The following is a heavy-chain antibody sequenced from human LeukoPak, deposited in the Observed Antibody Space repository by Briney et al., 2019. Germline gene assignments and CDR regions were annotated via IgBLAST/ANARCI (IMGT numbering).Heavy chain of an antibody. CDR3: ARYPMTYCSSSSCTDY. D-gene: IGHD2-2*01. CDR2: IYYSGST. J-gene: IGHJ4*02. Sequence: SETLSLTCTVSGGSISGDYWSWIRQSLQGLEWIGYIYYSGSTNYNPSLKSRATISVDTSKNQFSLKLSSVTAADTAVYYCARYPMTYCSSSSCTDYWGQGTLVTVSS. CDR1: GGSISGDY. V-gene: IGHV4-59*08.